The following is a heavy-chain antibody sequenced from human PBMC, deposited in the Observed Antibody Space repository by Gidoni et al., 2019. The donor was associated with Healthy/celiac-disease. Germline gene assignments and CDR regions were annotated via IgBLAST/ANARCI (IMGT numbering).Heavy chain of an antibody. V-gene: IGHV3-30*02. D-gene: IGHD2-15*01. J-gene: IGHJ4*02. CDR2: IRYDGSNK. Sequence: QVQLVESGGGVVQPGGSLRLSCAASGFTFSSYGMHWVRQAPGKGLEWVAFIRYDGSNKYYADSVKGRFTISRDNSKNTLYLQMNSLRAEDTAVYYCAKDPIAEEGFDYWGQGTLVTVSS. CDR1: GFTFSSYG. CDR3: AKDPIAEEGFDY.